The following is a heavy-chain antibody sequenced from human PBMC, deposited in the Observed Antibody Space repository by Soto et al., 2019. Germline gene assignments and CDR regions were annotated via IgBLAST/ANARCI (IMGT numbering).Heavy chain of an antibody. V-gene: IGHV3-30*18. CDR2: ISYDGSNK. D-gene: IGHD6-13*01. CDR1: GFTFSSYG. Sequence: GGSLRLSCAASGFTFSSYGMHWVRQAPGKGLEWVAVISYDGSNKYYADSVKGRFTISRDNSKNTLYLQMNSLRAEDTAVYYCAKDRGRVSSSWYYYYYYMDVWGKGTTVTVSS. J-gene: IGHJ6*03. CDR3: AKDRGRVSSSWYYYYYYMDV.